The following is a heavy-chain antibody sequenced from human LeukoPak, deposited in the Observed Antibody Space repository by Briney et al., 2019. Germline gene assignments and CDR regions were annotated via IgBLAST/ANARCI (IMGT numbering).Heavy chain of an antibody. V-gene: IGHV3-23*01. J-gene: IGHJ4*02. CDR2: LSGSGGRT. CDR3: AKDRVGAILYFDY. Sequence: GGTLRLSCAASGFTFSNYGMSWVRQAPGKGLEWVSALSGSGGRTYYADSLKGRFTISRDNSKNTLYLEMSSLRAEDTAIYYCAKDRVGAILYFDYWGQGSLVTVSS. CDR1: GFTFSNYG. D-gene: IGHD1-26*01.